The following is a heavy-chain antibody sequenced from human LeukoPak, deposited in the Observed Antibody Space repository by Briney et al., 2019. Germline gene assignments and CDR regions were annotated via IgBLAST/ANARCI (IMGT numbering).Heavy chain of an antibody. CDR1: GYTFTSYD. D-gene: IGHD6-6*01. J-gene: IGHJ4*02. CDR3: ARGRAPPRPVDY. Sequence: ASVKVSCKASGYTFTSYDINWVRQATGQGLEWMGWMNPNSGNTGYAQKFQGRVTITRNTSISTAYMELSSLRSEDTAVYYCARGRAPPRPVDYWGQGTLVTVSS. CDR2: MNPNSGNT. V-gene: IGHV1-8*03.